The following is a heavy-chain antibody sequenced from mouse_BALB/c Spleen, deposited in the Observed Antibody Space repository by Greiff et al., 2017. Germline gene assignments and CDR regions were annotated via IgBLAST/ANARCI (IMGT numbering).Heavy chain of an antibody. CDR3: ATIYYDYEFAY. J-gene: IGHJ3*01. CDR1: GFSLTSYG. V-gene: IGHV2-9*02. D-gene: IGHD2-4*01. CDR2: IWAGGST. Sequence: VQLVESGPGLVAPSQSLSITCTVSGFSLTSYGVHWVRQPPGKGLEWLGVIWAGGSTNYNSALMSRLSISKDNSKSQVFLKMNSLQTDDTAMYYCATIYYDYEFAYWGQGTLVTVSA.